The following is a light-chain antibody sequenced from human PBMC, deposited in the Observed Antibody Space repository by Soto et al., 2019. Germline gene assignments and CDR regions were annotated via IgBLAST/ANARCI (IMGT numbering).Light chain of an antibody. CDR2: GAS. CDR3: QKYGSYPAT. CDR1: QSVSSSY. V-gene: IGKV3-20*01. Sequence: EIVLTQSPGTLSLSPGERATLSCRASQSVSSSYLAWYQQKPGQAPRLLIYGASSRATGIPDRFSGSGSGTDFTLTISTLEPEDFAVYYCQKYGSYPATFGGGTKVEIK. J-gene: IGKJ4*01.